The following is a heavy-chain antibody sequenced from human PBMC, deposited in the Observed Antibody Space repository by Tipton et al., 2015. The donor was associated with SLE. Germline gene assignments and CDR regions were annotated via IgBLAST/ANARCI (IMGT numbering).Heavy chain of an antibody. J-gene: IGHJ4*02. CDR1: GFTFSDYW. Sequence: SLRLSCAASGFTFSDYWMHWVRQASGKGLEWVGRIRTKPYNYATAYAASVTGRFTISRDDSKTTTYLQMKSLKSEDTAVYYCVRRWADGSSYTDQWGQGTLVTVSS. CDR2: IRTKPYNYAT. D-gene: IGHD2-2*01. CDR3: VRRWADGSSYTDQ. V-gene: IGHV3-73*01.